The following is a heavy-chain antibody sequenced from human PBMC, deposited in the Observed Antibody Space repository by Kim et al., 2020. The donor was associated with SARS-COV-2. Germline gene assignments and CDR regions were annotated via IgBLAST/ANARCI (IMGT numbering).Heavy chain of an antibody. V-gene: IGHV3-21*01. J-gene: IGHJ4*02. Sequence: IYYADSVKGRFTISRDNAKNSLYLQMNRLRAEDTAVYYCARDRSAGLFRSWGQGTLVTVSS. D-gene: IGHD6-13*01. CDR3: ARDRSAGLFRS. CDR2: I.